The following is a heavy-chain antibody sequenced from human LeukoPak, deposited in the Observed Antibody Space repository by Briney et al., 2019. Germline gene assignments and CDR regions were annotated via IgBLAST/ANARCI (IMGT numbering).Heavy chain of an antibody. Sequence: GGSLRLSCAASGFSFDDYGMTWVRQAPGKGLEWVAGINGNGDTTGYADPVKGRFTISRDNAKNSLYLQMNSLRAEDTAVYYCARGNRGSSYGGDSWGQGTLVTVSS. CDR3: ARGNRGSSYGGDS. CDR1: GFSFDDYG. J-gene: IGHJ4*02. V-gene: IGHV3-20*04. CDR2: INGNGDTT. D-gene: IGHD1-26*01.